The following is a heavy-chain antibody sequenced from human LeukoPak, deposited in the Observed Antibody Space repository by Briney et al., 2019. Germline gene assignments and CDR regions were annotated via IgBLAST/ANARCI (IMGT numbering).Heavy chain of an antibody. D-gene: IGHD5-24*01. CDR3: ARVKGRRDGYNGDSDY. V-gene: IGHV4-39*07. J-gene: IGHJ4*02. CDR2: INHSGST. Sequence: SETLSLTCTVSGGSISSSSYYWGWIRQPPGKGLEWIGEINHSGSTNYNPSLKSRVTISVDTSKNQFSLKLSSVTAADTAVYYCARVKGRRDGYNGDSDYWGQGTLVTVSS. CDR1: GGSISSSSYY.